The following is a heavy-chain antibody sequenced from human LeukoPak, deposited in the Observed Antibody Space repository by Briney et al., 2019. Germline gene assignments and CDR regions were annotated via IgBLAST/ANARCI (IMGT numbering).Heavy chain of an antibody. J-gene: IGHJ4*02. CDR2: LCSNGNT. V-gene: IGHV4-39*01. CDR3: WRAADH. CDR1: GGSIRGGGYY. Sequence: SETLSLTCSFSGGSIRGGGYYWGWVRQPPGKGLEWIASLCSNGNTFYNPSLKSRVTISEESSKSQFSLKLRTVTAADTAVYFCWRAADHWGQGILVTVSS.